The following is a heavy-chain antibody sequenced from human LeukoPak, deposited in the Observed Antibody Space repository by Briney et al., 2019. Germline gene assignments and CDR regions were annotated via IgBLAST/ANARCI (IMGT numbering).Heavy chain of an antibody. J-gene: IGHJ5*02. Sequence: ASVKVSCKASGYTFTSYAMHWVRQAPGQRLEWMGWINAGNGNTKYSQNFQGRVTITRDTSGTTAYMELSSLRSEDTAVYYCARGRVGYGWFDPWGQGTLVTVSS. D-gene: IGHD3-16*01. V-gene: IGHV1-3*01. CDR3: ARGRVGYGWFDP. CDR2: INAGNGNT. CDR1: GYTFTSYA.